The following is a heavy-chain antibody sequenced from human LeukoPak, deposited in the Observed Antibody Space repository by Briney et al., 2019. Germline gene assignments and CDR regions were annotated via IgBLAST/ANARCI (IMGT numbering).Heavy chain of an antibody. CDR1: GFTFSSYS. J-gene: IGHJ4*02. CDR2: ISSSSSYI. Sequence: GGSLRLSCAASGFTFSSYSMNWVRQAPGKGLEWVSSISSSSSYIYYADSVKGRFTISRDNAKNSLYLQMNSLRAEDTAVYYCARGQGTMVRGVISNYFDYWGQGTLVTVSS. D-gene: IGHD3-10*01. CDR3: ARGQGTMVRGVISNYFDY. V-gene: IGHV3-21*01.